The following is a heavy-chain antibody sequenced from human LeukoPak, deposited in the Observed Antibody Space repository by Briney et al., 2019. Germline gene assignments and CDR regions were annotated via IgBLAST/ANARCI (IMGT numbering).Heavy chain of an antibody. CDR1: GYTFTGYY. Sequence: ASVKVSCKASGYTFTGYYMHWVRQAPGQGLEWMGWVNPNSGGTNYAQKFQGRVTMTRDTSISTAYMELSRLRSDDTAVYYCARDRRYGSSQGGFDYWGQGTLVTVSS. CDR2: VNPNSGGT. V-gene: IGHV1-2*02. D-gene: IGHD6-13*01. CDR3: ARDRRYGSSQGGFDY. J-gene: IGHJ4*02.